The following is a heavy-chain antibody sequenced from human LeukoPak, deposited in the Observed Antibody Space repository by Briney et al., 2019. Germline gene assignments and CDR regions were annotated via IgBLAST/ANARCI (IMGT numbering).Heavy chain of an antibody. CDR2: ISSSSSYI. V-gene: IGHV3-21*04. Sequence: GGSLRLSCAASGFTFSSYSMNWVRQAPGKGLEWVSSISSSSSYIYYADSVKGRFTISRDNSKNTLFLQMNSLRAEDTAVYYCAKDTYSSSPYYFDYWGQGTLVTVSS. CDR1: GFTFSSYS. CDR3: AKDTYSSSPYYFDY. D-gene: IGHD6-6*01. J-gene: IGHJ4*02.